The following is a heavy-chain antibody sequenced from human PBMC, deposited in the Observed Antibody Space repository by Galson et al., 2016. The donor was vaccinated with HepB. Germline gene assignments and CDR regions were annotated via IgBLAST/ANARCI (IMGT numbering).Heavy chain of an antibody. J-gene: IGHJ4*02. CDR2: IFYSGST. V-gene: IGHV4-31*03. D-gene: IGHD4-11*01. CDR1: GVPITRGGFY. CDR3: TRDHYSDYPYYFDY. Sequence: TLSLTCTVSGVPITRGGFYWSWVRQHPGKGLKWIGYIFYSGSTYYNPSLESRVTISINSSKNQFSLKLNSVTAADTAIYYCTRDHYSDYPYYFDYWGQGILVTVSS.